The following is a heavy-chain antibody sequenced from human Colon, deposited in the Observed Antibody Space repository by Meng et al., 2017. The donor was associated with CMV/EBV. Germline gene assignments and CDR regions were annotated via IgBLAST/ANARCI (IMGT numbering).Heavy chain of an antibody. D-gene: IGHD3-3*01. V-gene: IGHV4-34*01. Sequence: QGQLRKWGAGLWKTSETLSPTYVVSGGFLSGYYWTWIRQSPGKGLEWIGEINQSGSTNYNPSLKSRVTVSVDTSKNQFSLRVTSVTAADSALYYCAREAGPFFGVIVYDSWGQGTLVTVSS. CDR2: INQSGST. CDR1: GGFLSGYY. CDR3: AREAGPFFGVIVYDS. J-gene: IGHJ4*02.